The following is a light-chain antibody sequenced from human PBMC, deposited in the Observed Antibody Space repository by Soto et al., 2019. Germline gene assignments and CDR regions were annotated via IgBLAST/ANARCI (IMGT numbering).Light chain of an antibody. CDR1: ERIDSNF. CDR3: HQYGSPRWT. CDR2: AAS. V-gene: IGKV3-20*01. J-gene: IGKJ1*01. Sequence: EIVLTQSPGTLSLSPGGSAALSCRSTERIDSNFLAWYQQKPGQAPRLLIYAASSRATGIPDRFSGSGSGTDFTLFINRLEPEDFAVYYCHQYGSPRWTFGQGTKVDIK.